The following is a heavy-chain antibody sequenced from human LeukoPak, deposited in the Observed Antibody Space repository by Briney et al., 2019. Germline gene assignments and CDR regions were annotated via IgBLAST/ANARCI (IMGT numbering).Heavy chain of an antibody. CDR3: ARHRTPYCGAGCLPDSMDV. CDR2: IYPEDSDT. D-gene: IGHD2-21*01. Sequence: GKSLKISCKGSGYMFITHWIGWVRQMPGKGLEWMGIIYPEDSDTRYSPSFQGHVTISVDKSSNTAFLQWSGLKASDTAMYFCARHRTPYCGAGCLPDSMDVWGKGTTVTVSS. J-gene: IGHJ6*03. CDR1: GYMFITHW. V-gene: IGHV5-51*01.